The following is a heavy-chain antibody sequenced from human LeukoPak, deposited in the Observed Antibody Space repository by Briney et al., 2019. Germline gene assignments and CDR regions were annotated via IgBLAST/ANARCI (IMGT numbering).Heavy chain of an antibody. D-gene: IGHD3-10*01. Sequence: GGSLRLSCAASGFTFSSYAMSWVCQAPGKGLEWVSAISGSGGSTYYADSVKGRFTISRDNSKNTLYLQMNSLRAEDTAVYYCAEVGRDLVLWFGESTTYYFDYWGQGTLVTVSS. CDR2: ISGSGGST. J-gene: IGHJ4*02. CDR3: AEVGRDLVLWFGESTTYYFDY. CDR1: GFTFSSYA. V-gene: IGHV3-23*01.